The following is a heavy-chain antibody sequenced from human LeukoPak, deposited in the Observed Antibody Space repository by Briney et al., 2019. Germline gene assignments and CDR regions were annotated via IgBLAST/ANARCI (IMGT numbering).Heavy chain of an antibody. Sequence: SETLSLTCTVSGGSISSYYWSWIRQPPGKGLKWIGYIYYSGSTNYNPSLKSRVTISVDTSKNQFSLKLRSVTAADTAVYYCARVTGYDWESFYDYWGQGTLVTVSS. CDR2: IYYSGST. V-gene: IGHV4-59*01. CDR3: ARVTGYDWESFYDY. CDR1: GGSISSYY. J-gene: IGHJ4*02. D-gene: IGHD5-12*01.